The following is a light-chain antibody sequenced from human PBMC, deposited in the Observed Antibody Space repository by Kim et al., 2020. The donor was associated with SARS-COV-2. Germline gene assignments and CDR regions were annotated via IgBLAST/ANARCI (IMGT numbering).Light chain of an antibody. CDR2: GAS. CDR3: QQYSRSSKT. CDR1: QSVSSSY. V-gene: IGKV3-20*01. Sequence: SPGERATLSCRASQSVSSSYLAWYQQKPGQAPRLLIYGASRRATGIPDRFSGSRSGTDFTLTISRLEPEDFAVYYCQQYSRSSKTFGQGTKVDIK. J-gene: IGKJ1*01.